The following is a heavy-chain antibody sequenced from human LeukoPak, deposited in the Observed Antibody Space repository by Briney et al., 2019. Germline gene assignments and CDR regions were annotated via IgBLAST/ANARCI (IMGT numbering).Heavy chain of an antibody. CDR2: TYFSGTT. CDR3: ARHQYYYDGSGYNYDPDF. V-gene: IGHV4-39*01. J-gene: IGHJ4*02. Sequence: SETLSLTCTVSGGSISSSNYYWAWIRQPPGKGLEWIGSTYFSGTTYYKSPLKSRVTISVDTSKNQFSLKLSSVTAADTAVYYCARHQYYYDGSGYNYDPDFWGQGTLVTVSS. CDR1: GGSISSSNYY. D-gene: IGHD3-22*01.